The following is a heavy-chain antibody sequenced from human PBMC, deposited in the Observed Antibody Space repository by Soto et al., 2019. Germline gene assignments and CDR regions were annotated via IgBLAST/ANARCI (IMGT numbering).Heavy chain of an antibody. CDR1: GFIFSSYA. Sequence: GGSLRLSCAASGFIFSSYAMSWVRQGPGKGLEWVSGISGSGGTTYYADSVKGRFTISRDNSKNTLYLQMNSLRAEDSATYYCAKRFAYSSGLDGFDIWGQGTMVTVSS. V-gene: IGHV3-23*01. D-gene: IGHD6-19*01. CDR2: ISGSGGTT. CDR3: AKRFAYSSGLDGFDI. J-gene: IGHJ3*02.